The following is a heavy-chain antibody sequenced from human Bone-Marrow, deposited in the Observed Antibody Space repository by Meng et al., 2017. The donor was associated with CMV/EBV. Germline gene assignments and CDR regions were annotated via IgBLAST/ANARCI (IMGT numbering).Heavy chain of an antibody. CDR2: ISAYNGNT. Sequence: ASVKDSCKASGYTFTTYGISWVRQAPGQGLEWMGWISAYNGNTNYAQNLQSRVTMTTNTSTSTAYMELRSLRSDDTALYYCARSDYDFWSGYYDYWGQGTLVTVSS. CDR1: GYTFTTYG. D-gene: IGHD3-3*01. CDR3: ARSDYDFWSGYYDY. J-gene: IGHJ4*02. V-gene: IGHV1-18*01.